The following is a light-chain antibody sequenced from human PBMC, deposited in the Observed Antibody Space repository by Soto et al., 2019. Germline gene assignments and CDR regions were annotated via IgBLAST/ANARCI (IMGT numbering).Light chain of an antibody. V-gene: IGLV2-14*01. J-gene: IGLJ1*01. CDR2: DVS. Sequence: HSALTQPASVSGSPGQSITISCTGTSNYVGIYNSVSWFQHHPCKCPKLVIYDVSNRPSGVSNRFSGSKSGNTASLTISGLQAEDGADYPWRSYTITSAYVYASGTKDTV. CDR1: SNYVGIYNS. CDR3: RSYTITSAYV.